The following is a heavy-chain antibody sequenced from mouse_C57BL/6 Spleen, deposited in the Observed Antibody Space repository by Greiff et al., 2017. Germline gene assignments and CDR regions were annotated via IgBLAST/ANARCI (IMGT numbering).Heavy chain of an antibody. J-gene: IGHJ4*01. CDR3: ARYGSSYDAMDY. D-gene: IGHD1-1*01. Sequence: QVQLQQPGAELVKPGASVNLSCKASGYTFTSYWMHWVKQRPGQGLEWIGMIHPNSGSTNYNEKFKSKATLTVDKSSSTAYMQLSSLTSEDSAVYYCARYGSSYDAMDYWGQGTSVTVSS. CDR1: GYTFTSYW. CDR2: IHPNSGST. V-gene: IGHV1-64*01.